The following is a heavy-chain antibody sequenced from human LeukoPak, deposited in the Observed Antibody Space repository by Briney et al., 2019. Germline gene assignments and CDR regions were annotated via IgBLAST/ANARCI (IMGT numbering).Heavy chain of an antibody. CDR2: ISGSGGSN. CDR3: AKDREWWELLLSVRSGFDY. J-gene: IGHJ4*02. D-gene: IGHD1-26*01. V-gene: IGHV3-23*01. CDR1: GFTFSCYA. Sequence: GVSLRLSCAASGFTFSCYAMIWLRQAPGMGREWVSDISGSGGSNYYADSGKGRFTISRDNSKNTLYLQMNSLRAEDTAVYYCAKDREWWELLLSVRSGFDYWGQGTLVTVSS.